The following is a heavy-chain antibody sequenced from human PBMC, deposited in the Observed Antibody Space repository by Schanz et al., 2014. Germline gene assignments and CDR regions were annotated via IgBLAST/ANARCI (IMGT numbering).Heavy chain of an antibody. J-gene: IGHJ4*02. CDR3: AKDPSHGDYDYYFDY. CDR2: ISSSSSYI. V-gene: IGHV3-21*04. D-gene: IGHD3-22*01. Sequence: EVQLVESGGGFVQPGGSLGLSCVVSGFTVSSDHMSWVRQAPGKGLEWVSSISSSSSYIYYADSVKGRFTISRDNAKNSLYLQMNSLRAEDTAVYYCAKDPSHGDYDYYFDYWGQGTLXTVSS. CDR1: GFTVSSDH.